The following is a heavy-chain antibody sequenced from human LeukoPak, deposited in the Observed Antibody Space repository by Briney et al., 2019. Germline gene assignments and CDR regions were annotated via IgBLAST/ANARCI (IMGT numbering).Heavy chain of an antibody. D-gene: IGHD3-3*01. J-gene: IGHJ4*02. CDR2: ISAYNGNT. Sequence: ASVKVSCKASGYTFTSYGISWVRQAPGQGLEWMGWISAYNGNTNYAQKLQGRVTMTTDTSTSTAYMGLRSLRSDDTAVYYCARGTYYDFWSGHPISAFDYWGQGTLVTVSS. CDR3: ARGTYYDFWSGHPISAFDY. CDR1: GYTFTSYG. V-gene: IGHV1-18*01.